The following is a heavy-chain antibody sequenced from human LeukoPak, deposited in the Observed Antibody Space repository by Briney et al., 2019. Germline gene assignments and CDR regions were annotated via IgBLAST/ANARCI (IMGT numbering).Heavy chain of an antibody. J-gene: IGHJ5*02. D-gene: IGHD3-22*01. Sequence: ASVKVSCKASGYTFTGYYMHWVRQAPGQGLEWMGWINPNSGGTNYAQKFQGRVTMTRDTSISTAYMELSRLRSDDTAVYYCARDLTMIVVVGFDPWGQGTLATVSS. CDR3: ARDLTMIVVVGFDP. V-gene: IGHV1-2*02. CDR2: INPNSGGT. CDR1: GYTFTGYY.